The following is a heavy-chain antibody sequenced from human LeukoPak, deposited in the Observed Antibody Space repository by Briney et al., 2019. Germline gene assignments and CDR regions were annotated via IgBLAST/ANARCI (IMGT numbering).Heavy chain of an antibody. D-gene: IGHD3-22*01. CDR1: GVSISSSSYY. V-gene: IGHV4-39*07. CDR3: AREYSYGSWDSSGYYVDY. Sequence: PSQTLSLTCTVSGVSISSSSYYWGWIRQPPGKGLEWIGSIYYSGSTYYNPSLKSRVTISVDTSKNQFSLKLSSVTAADTAVYYCAREYSYGSWDSSGYYVDYWGQGTLVTVSS. CDR2: IYYSGST. J-gene: IGHJ4*02.